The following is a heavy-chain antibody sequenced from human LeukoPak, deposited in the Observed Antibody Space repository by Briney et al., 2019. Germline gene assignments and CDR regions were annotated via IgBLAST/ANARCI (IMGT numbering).Heavy chain of an antibody. Sequence: QPGGSLRLSCAASGFTFSSYAMSWVRQAPGRGLEWVSAISGSGGSTYYADSVKGRFTISRDNSKNTLYLQMNSLRAEDTAVYYCAKDPLIGWELEANDAFDIWGQGTMVTVSS. V-gene: IGHV3-23*01. CDR2: ISGSGGST. D-gene: IGHD1-26*01. J-gene: IGHJ3*02. CDR1: GFTFSSYA. CDR3: AKDPLIGWELEANDAFDI.